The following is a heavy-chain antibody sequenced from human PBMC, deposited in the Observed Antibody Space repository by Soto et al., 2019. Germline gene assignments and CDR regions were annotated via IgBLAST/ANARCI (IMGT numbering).Heavy chain of an antibody. CDR3: ARQGKNVPNAIYIFSMDV. Sequence: GESLKISCRGSAFSFTSYWITWVRQVPGKGLEWMGRTDPGGSSTIYSPSFQGHVTISNDKSLTAAYLQLDSLKAADTATYYCARQGKNVPNAIYIFSMDVWGPGTTVTVSS. V-gene: IGHV5-10-1*01. CDR2: TDPGGSST. J-gene: IGHJ6*02. D-gene: IGHD2-2*01. CDR1: AFSFTSYW.